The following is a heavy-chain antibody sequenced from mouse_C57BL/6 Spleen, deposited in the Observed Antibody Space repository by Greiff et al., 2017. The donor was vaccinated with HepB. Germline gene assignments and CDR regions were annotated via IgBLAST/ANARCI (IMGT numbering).Heavy chain of an antibody. J-gene: IGHJ4*01. V-gene: IGHV3-1*01. D-gene: IGHD2-4*01. CDR2: ISYSGST. CDR1: GYSITSGYD. CDR3: ARGAYYDYPYAMDY. Sequence: ESGPGMVKPSQSLSLTCTVTGYSITSGYDWHWIRHFPGNKLEWMGYISYSGSTNYNPSLKSRISITHDTSKNHFFLKLNSVTTEDTATYYCARGAYYDYPYAMDYWGQGTSVTVSS.